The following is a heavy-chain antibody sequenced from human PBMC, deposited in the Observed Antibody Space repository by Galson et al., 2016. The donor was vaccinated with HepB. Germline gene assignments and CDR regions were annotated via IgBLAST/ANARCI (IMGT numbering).Heavy chain of an antibody. CDR1: GGSITSGDYY. J-gene: IGHJ6*02. D-gene: IGHD4-11*01. V-gene: IGHV4-39*07. CDR3: ARGRGSNYGVVDV. Sequence: SETLSPTCTVSGGSITSGDYYWGWIRQSPGKGLEWIGRIHYSGSTDYNPSLRSRVTISEDTSKNQFSLKVNSVIAADTAVYFCARGRGSNYGVVDVWGQGTTVTVSS. CDR2: IHYSGST.